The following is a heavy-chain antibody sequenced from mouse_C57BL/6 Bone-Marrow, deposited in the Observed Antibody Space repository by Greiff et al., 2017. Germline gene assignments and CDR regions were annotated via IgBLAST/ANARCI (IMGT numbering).Heavy chain of an antibody. Sequence: VKLVESGPGLVQPSQSLSITCTVSGFSLTSYGVHWVRQSPGKGLEWLGVIWSGGSTDYNAAFISRLSISKDNSKSQVFFKMNSLQADDTAIYYCARTPPAQATLYAMDYWGQGTSVTVSS. J-gene: IGHJ4*01. CDR2: IWSGGST. V-gene: IGHV2-2*01. CDR3: ARTPPAQATLYAMDY. D-gene: IGHD3-2*02. CDR1: GFSLTSYG.